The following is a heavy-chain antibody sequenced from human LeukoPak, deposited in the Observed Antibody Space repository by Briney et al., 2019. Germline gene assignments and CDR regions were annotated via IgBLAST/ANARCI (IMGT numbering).Heavy chain of an antibody. CDR1: GFTFSSYS. J-gene: IGHJ3*02. D-gene: IGHD6-6*01. CDR2: ISSGSTYM. V-gene: IGHV3-21*01. CDR3: GRVEGRSKAAKGDAFDI. Sequence: GGSLRLSCAASGFTFSSYSMNWVRQAPGKGLEWVSSISSGSTYMYYADSVKGRFTISRDNAKNSMYLQMNSLRAEDTAVYYCGRVEGRSKAAKGDAFDIWGQGTMVTVSS.